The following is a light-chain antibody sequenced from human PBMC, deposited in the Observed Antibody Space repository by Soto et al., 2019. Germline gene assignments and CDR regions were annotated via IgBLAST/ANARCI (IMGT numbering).Light chain of an antibody. V-gene: IGLV2-14*01. J-gene: IGLJ1*01. CDR3: VSYTTSASYV. CDR2: QVT. CDR1: SSDLAIYNY. Sequence: QSALTQPASVSGSPGQSITISRTGTSSDLAIYNYVSWYQQQPGKAPKLMIYQVTNRPSGVSNRFSGSKSGNTASLTISGLQAEDEADYYCVSYTTSASYVFGTGTKVTV.